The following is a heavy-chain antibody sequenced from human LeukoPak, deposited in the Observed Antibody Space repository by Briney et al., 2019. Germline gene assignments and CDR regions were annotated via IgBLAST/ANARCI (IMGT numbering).Heavy chain of an antibody. D-gene: IGHD3-22*01. Sequence: ASVKVSCKASGYTFTGYYMHWERQAPGQGLEWMGWINPNSGGTNYAQKFQGRVTMTRDTSTSTAYMELSRLRSDDTAVYYCARETYYYDSSGYNSAKIFDYWGQGTLVTVSS. CDR2: INPNSGGT. J-gene: IGHJ4*02. CDR1: GYTFTGYY. CDR3: ARETYYYDSSGYNSAKIFDY. V-gene: IGHV1-2*02.